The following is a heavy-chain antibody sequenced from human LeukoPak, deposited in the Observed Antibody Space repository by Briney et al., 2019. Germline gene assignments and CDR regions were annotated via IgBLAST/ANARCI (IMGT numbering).Heavy chain of an antibody. J-gene: IGHJ4*02. CDR2: NYYTGST. D-gene: IGHD5-12*01. CDR3: ARQGGGYD. Sequence: SETLSLTCTVSGGSISRHYWMWIRQPPGKGLEWLGYNYYTGSTNYNSSLGGRITILIDTSKNQFSLTLTSVTAADTAVYYCARQGGGYDWGQGILVAVSS. V-gene: IGHV4-59*08. CDR1: GGSISRHY.